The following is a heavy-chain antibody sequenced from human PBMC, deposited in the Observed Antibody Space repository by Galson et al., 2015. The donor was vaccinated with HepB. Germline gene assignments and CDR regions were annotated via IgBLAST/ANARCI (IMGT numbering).Heavy chain of an antibody. V-gene: IGHV6-1*01. CDR1: GDSVSSNSAA. Sequence: AISGDSVSSNSAAWNWLRQSPSSGLEWLGRTYYRSKWYNDYAVSVKSRITINPDTSKKQFSLQLNSVTPEDTAVYYCAREVDSSSDAFDIWGQGTMVTVSS. D-gene: IGHD6-13*01. CDR3: AREVDSSSDAFDI. J-gene: IGHJ3*02. CDR2: TYYRSKWYN.